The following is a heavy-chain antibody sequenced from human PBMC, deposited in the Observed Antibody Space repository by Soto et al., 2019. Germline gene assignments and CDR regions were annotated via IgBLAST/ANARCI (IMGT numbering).Heavy chain of an antibody. Sequence: RSPRLSCAASRFKLSDYWMSWVRQAPGKGLEWVGNIKHDTSEAHYADSVKGRFTITRDNIKNFLFLQMNGLRSDDTASYYCARDGLLFSGPYRPSRFDYCGLGTLVTV. V-gene: IGHV3-7*03. J-gene: IGHJ4*02. CDR1: RFKLSDYW. CDR3: ARDGLLFSGPYRPSRFDY. CDR2: IKHDTSEA. D-gene: IGHD3-16*02.